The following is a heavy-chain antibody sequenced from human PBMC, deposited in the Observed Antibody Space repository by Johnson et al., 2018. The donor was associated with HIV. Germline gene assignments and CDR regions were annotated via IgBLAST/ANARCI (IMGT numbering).Heavy chain of an antibody. CDR2: IKQDESEK. CDR3: AREGAAAGPTDAFDI. CDR1: GFTFSDYY. J-gene: IGHJ3*02. V-gene: IGHV3-7*01. Sequence: MQLVESGGGLVKPGGSLRLSCAASGFTFSDYYMSWIRQAPGKGLEWVANIKQDESEKYSVDSVKGRFPIPRDNSKNTLYLQRNSLRAEDTAVYYCAREGAAAGPTDAFDIWGQGTMVTVSS. D-gene: IGHD6-13*01.